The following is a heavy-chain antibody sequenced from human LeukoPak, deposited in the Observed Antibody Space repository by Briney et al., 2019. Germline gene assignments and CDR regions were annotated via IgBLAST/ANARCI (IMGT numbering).Heavy chain of an antibody. V-gene: IGHV4-59*01. D-gene: IGHD6-13*01. J-gene: IGHJ4*02. CDR2: IYYSGST. Sequence: SETLSLTCTVSGGSISSYYWSWIRQPPGKGLEWIGYIYYSGSTNYNPSLKSRVTISVDTSKNQFSLQLSSVTAADTAVYYCARYAAAGPRYFDYWGQGTLVTVSS. CDR3: ARYAAAGPRYFDY. CDR1: GGSISSYY.